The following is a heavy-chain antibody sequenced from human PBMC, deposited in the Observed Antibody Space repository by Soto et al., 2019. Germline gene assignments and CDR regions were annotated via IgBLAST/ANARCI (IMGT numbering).Heavy chain of an antibody. CDR3: VRAGHVFDVHYYGMDL. D-gene: IGHD3-10*01. Sequence: LRLSCEASGFTFNDYNMDWVRQAPKKGLEWVSSISSSGTYIYYADSVKGRFAISRDNANNVMYLQMDTLRAEDTAVYYCVRAGHVFDVHYYGMDLWGQGTTVTVSS. CDR2: ISSSGTYI. CDR1: GFTFNDYN. J-gene: IGHJ6*02. V-gene: IGHV3-21*01.